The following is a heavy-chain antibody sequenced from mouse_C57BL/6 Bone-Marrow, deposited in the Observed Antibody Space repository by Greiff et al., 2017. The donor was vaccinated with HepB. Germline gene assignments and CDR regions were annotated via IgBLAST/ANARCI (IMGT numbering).Heavy chain of an antibody. CDR2: IYPRSGNT. CDR1: GYTFTSYG. Sequence: QVQLKESGAELARPGASVKLSCKASGYTFTSYGISWVKQRTGQGLEWIGEIYPRSGNTYYNEKFKGKATLTADKSSSTAYMELRSLTSEDSAVYFCARMRYYGSSFLYYFDYWGQGTTLTVSS. D-gene: IGHD1-1*01. J-gene: IGHJ2*01. CDR3: ARMRYYGSSFLYYFDY. V-gene: IGHV1-81*01.